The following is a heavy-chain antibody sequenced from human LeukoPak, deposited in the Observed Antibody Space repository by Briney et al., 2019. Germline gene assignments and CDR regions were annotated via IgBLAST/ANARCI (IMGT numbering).Heavy chain of an antibody. Sequence: RAGGSLRLSCAASGITFSSYAMSWVRQAPGKGLEWVSAISGSGGSTYYADSVKGRFTISRDNSKNTLYLQMNSLRAEDTAVYYCARDVLNFHGSAAIYLFDYWGQGTLVTVSS. V-gene: IGHV3-23*01. CDR2: ISGSGGST. CDR3: ARDVLNFHGSAAIYLFDY. CDR1: GITFSSYA. J-gene: IGHJ4*02. D-gene: IGHD3-10*01.